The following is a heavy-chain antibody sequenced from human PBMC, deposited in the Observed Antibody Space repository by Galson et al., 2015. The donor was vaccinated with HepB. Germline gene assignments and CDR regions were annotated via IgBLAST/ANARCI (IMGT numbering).Heavy chain of an antibody. D-gene: IGHD6-13*01. CDR1: GGSISSYY. J-gene: IGHJ4*02. CDR2: IYSSGRT. Sequence: ETLSLTCTVSGGSISSYYWSWIRQTPGKGLEWIGYIYSSGRTTYNPSLESRVTISVDASKNQFSLRLSSVTAADTAVYYCARDPGGIAEAGIYDYWGQGTLVTVSS. CDR3: ARDPGGIAEAGIYDY. V-gene: IGHV4-59*01.